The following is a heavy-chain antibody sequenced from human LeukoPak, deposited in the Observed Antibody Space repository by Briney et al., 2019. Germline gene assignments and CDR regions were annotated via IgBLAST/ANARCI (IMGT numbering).Heavy chain of an antibody. CDR3: ARTSDGNWFDP. Sequence: EASVKVSCKASGYTFTSYDINWVRQATGQGLEWMGWMNPNSGNTGYAQKFQGRVTITRNTSISTAYMELSSLRSEDTAVYHCARTSDGNWFDPWGQGTLVTVSS. V-gene: IGHV1-8*03. D-gene: IGHD1-26*01. J-gene: IGHJ5*02. CDR2: MNPNSGNT. CDR1: GYTFTSYD.